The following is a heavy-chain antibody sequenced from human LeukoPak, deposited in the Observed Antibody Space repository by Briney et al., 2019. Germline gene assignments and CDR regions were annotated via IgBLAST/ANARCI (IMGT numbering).Heavy chain of an antibody. Sequence: GESLKISCKGSGYSFISYWIGWVRQMPGKGLEWMGIIYAGDSDTRYSPSFQGQVTISADKSITTAYLQWSSLKASDTAMYYCARPAYHYDGSGYYFDYWGQGTLVTVSS. CDR1: GYSFISYW. D-gene: IGHD3-22*01. CDR3: ARPAYHYDGSGYYFDY. J-gene: IGHJ4*02. V-gene: IGHV5-51*01. CDR2: IYAGDSDT.